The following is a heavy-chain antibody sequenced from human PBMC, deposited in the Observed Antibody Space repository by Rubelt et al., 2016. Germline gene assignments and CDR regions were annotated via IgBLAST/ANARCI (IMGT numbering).Heavy chain of an antibody. D-gene: IGHD3-10*01. CDR3: AKTDKWSGGYYYYMDV. V-gene: IGHV3-30*18. Sequence: EGVAVISYDGSNKYYADSVKGRFTISRDNSKNTLYLQMNSLRAEDTAVYYCAKTDKWSGGYYYYMDVWGKGTTVTVSS. J-gene: IGHJ6*03. CDR2: ISYDGSNK.